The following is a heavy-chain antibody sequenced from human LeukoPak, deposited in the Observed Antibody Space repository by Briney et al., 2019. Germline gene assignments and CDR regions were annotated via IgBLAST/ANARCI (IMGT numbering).Heavy chain of an antibody. Sequence: GRSLRLSCAASGFTFSSYGMHWVRQAPGKGLEWVAVISYDGSNKYYADSVKGRFTTSRDNSKNTLYLQMNSLRAEDTAVYYCAKDLAYSPYYGMDVWGQGTTVTVSS. D-gene: IGHD3-16*01. V-gene: IGHV3-30*18. CDR2: ISYDGSNK. J-gene: IGHJ6*02. CDR1: GFTFSSYG. CDR3: AKDLAYSPYYGMDV.